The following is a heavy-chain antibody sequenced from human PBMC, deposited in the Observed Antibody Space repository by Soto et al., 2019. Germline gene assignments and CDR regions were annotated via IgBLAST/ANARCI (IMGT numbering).Heavy chain of an antibody. V-gene: IGHV3-21*01. D-gene: IGHD6-13*01. Sequence: GGSLRLSCAASGFTFSSYSINWVRQAPGKGLEWVSSISSGSSYIYYADSVRGRFTISRDNAKSLLYLQMNSLRAEDTAVYYCARAGIAAAGSFWLDYWGQGTLVTVSS. CDR2: ISSGSSYI. CDR1: GFTFSSYS. J-gene: IGHJ4*02. CDR3: ARAGIAAAGSFWLDY.